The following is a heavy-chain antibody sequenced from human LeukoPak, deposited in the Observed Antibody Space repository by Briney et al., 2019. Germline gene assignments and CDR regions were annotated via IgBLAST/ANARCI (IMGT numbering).Heavy chain of an antibody. V-gene: IGHV3-48*03. J-gene: IGHJ6*02. CDR1: GFTFSSYE. CDR3: ARVFYQYAKDV. CDR2: ISSSDSTI. Sequence: GGSLRLSCAASGFTFSSYEMNWVRQAPGKGLEWVSYISSSDSTIYYADSVMGRFTISRDNAKNSLYLQMNSLRAEDTAVYYCARVFYQYAKDVWGQGTTVTVSS.